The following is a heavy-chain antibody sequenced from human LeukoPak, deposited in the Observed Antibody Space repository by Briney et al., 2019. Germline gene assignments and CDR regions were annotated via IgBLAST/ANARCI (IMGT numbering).Heavy chain of an antibody. CDR3: ARMNNWFDP. CDR1: GGSISSHSYY. J-gene: IGHJ5*02. V-gene: IGHV4-39*01. CDR2: MYHSGTT. Sequence: SETLSLTCTVSGGSISSHSYYWGWIRQPPGKGLEWIGSMYHSGTTYYNPSLKSRVIISVDTSTNQFSLRLSSVTAADTAVYYCARMNNWFDPWGQGTLVTVSS.